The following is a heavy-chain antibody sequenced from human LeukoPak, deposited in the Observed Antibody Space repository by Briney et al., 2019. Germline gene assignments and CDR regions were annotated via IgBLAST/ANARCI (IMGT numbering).Heavy chain of an antibody. Sequence: SVTVSCKASGGTFSSYAISWVRQAPGQGLEWMGGIIPIFGTANYAQKFQGRVTITTDESTSTAYMELRSLRSDDTAVYYCARLGIAAAVLLDPWGQGTLVTVSS. J-gene: IGHJ5*02. CDR2: IIPIFGTA. V-gene: IGHV1-69*05. CDR3: ARLGIAAAVLLDP. D-gene: IGHD6-13*01. CDR1: GGTFSSYA.